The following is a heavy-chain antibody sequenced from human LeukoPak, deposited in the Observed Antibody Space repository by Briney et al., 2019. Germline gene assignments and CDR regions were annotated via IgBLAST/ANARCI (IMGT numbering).Heavy chain of an antibody. CDR1: GDSVSRKSAA. CDR2: TYYRSKWYY. J-gene: IGHJ4*02. Sequence: SQTLSLTCAISGDSVSRKSAAWNWIRQSPSRGLEWLGRTYYRSKWYYDYELSVKSRITINPDTSKNQFSLQLNSVTPEDTALYFCAREEWASRDYFDYWGQGTLVTVSS. CDR3: AREEWASRDYFDY. D-gene: IGHD6-6*01. V-gene: IGHV6-1*01.